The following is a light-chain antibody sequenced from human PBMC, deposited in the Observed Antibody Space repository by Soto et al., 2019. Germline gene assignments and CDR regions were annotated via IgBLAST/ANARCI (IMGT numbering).Light chain of an antibody. V-gene: IGKV3-20*01. J-gene: IGKJ1*01. CDR2: GAS. CDR3: QQYGRSPGT. CDR1: QSVSSSY. Sequence: EIVLTQSPGTLSLSPGERATLSCRASQSVSSSYLAWYQQKPGQAPRLLIYGASSRATGLPDRFSGSGSGKHLTLPISRLEHEDFSEYYCQQYGRSPGTFGQGTKVEIK.